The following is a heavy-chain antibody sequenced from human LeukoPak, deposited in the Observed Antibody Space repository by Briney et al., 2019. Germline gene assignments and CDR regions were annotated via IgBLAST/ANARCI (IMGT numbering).Heavy chain of an antibody. CDR3: IRIIRGDYYYDY. V-gene: IGHV3-72*01. D-gene: IGHD3-3*01. CDR1: GFILSDHY. CDR2: TRNKANSFTT. Sequence: PGGSLRLSCAASGFILSDHYMDWVRQAPGKGLEWVGRTRNKANSFTTEYAASVKVRFTISRDDSKNSLYLQMNSLKTEDTAVYYCIRIIRGDYYYDYWGQGTLVTVSS. J-gene: IGHJ4*02.